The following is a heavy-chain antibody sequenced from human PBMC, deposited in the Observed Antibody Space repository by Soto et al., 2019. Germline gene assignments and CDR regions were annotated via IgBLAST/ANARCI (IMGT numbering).Heavy chain of an antibody. CDR3: ATLNSFGSDY. V-gene: IGHV3-74*03. CDR2: IYSDGSGP. D-gene: IGHD5-18*01. Sequence: GGSPRLSCAASGFTFSNFWMHWVRQAPGQGLVWVSRIYSDGSGPMYADSVKGRFTISRDNAKSTLYLQMNSLRPEDTAVYYCATLNSFGSDYWGRGTLVTVSS. CDR1: GFTFSNFW. J-gene: IGHJ4*02.